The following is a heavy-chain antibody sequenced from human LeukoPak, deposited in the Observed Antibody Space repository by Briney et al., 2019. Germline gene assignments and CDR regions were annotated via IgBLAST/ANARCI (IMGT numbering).Heavy chain of an antibody. CDR1: GGSFSGYY. CDR3: ASVRRGFGESSKYYSYYYMDV. J-gene: IGHJ6*03. CDR2: INHSGST. V-gene: IGHV4-34*01. D-gene: IGHD3-10*01. Sequence: SETLSLTCAVYGGSFSGYYWSWIRQPPGKGLEWIGEINHSGSTNYNPSLKSRVTISVDTSKNQFSLKLSAVTAADTAVYYCASVRRGFGESSKYYSYYYMDVWGNGTTVPIS.